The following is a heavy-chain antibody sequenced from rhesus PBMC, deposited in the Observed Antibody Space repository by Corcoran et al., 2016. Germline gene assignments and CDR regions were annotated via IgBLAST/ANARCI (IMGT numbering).Heavy chain of an antibody. Sequence: EVQLVETGGGLVQPGGSLKLSCAASGFTFSSYGMSWVRQAPGKGLEWVSAMNKGGDSMYYADSVKGRFTISRDNSKNTLSLQMNSLRAEDTAVYYCAKPLRSRARGYSGSWNGLDYWGQGVLVTVSS. V-gene: IGHV3S5*01. CDR1: GFTFSSYG. D-gene: IGHD6-25*01. CDR2: MNKGGDSM. CDR3: AKPLRSRARGYSGSWNGLDY. J-gene: IGHJ4*01.